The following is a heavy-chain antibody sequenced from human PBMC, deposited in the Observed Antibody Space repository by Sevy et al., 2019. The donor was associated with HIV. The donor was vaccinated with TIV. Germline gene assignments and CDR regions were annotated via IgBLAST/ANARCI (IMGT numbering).Heavy chain of an antibody. CDR1: GDSITTSY. D-gene: IGHD1-26*01. V-gene: IGHV4-59*01. CDR2: ISHIGST. J-gene: IGHJ3*01. Sequence: SETLSLTCTVSGDSITTSYWNWIRQPPGKGLEWIGYISHIGSTNYNPSLKSRFTISIETSNNQFSLKLGSVTAADTGVSYCARDVVGSPAARNAFELWGQGATVTVSS. CDR3: ARDVVGSPAARNAFEL.